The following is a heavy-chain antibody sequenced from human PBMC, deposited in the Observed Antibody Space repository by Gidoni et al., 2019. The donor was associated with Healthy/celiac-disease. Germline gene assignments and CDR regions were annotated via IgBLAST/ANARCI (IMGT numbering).Heavy chain of an antibody. D-gene: IGHD3-3*01. CDR2: IWYDGSNK. CDR1: GFTFSSYG. Sequence: QVQLVESGGGVVQPGRSLRLSCAAYGFTFSSYGMHWVRQAPGKGLEWVAVIWYDGSNKYYADSVKGRFTISRDNSKNTLYLQMNSLRAEDTAVYYCASNGPLLEWLYLDYWGQGTLVTVSS. CDR3: ASNGPLLEWLYLDY. J-gene: IGHJ4*02. V-gene: IGHV3-33*01.